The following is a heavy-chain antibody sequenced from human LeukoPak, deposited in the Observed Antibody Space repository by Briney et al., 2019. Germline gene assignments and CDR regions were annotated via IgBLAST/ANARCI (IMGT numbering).Heavy chain of an antibody. Sequence: SVKVSCKASGGTFSSYAISWVRQAPGQGLEWMGRIIPILGIANYAQKFQGRVTITADESTSTAYMELSSLRSEDTAVYYCASGYCSSTSCYEEDAFDIWGQGTMVTVSS. CDR2: IIPILGIA. CDR1: GGTFSSYA. D-gene: IGHD2-2*03. V-gene: IGHV1-69*04. J-gene: IGHJ3*02. CDR3: ASGYCSSTSCYEEDAFDI.